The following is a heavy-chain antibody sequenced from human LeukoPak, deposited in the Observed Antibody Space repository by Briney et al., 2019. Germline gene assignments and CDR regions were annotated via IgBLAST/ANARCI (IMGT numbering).Heavy chain of an antibody. CDR2: INNDGSGT. V-gene: IGHV3-74*01. Sequence: PGGSPRLSCAASGVTFSIYWMRWVRQAPGKGLMWVSRINNDGSGTVYADSVEGRFTISRDNAKNTVYLQMNSLRADDTAVYYCVRGLLGPDYWGQGTQVTVSS. CDR1: GVTFSIYW. CDR3: VRGLLGPDY. J-gene: IGHJ4*02. D-gene: IGHD7-27*01.